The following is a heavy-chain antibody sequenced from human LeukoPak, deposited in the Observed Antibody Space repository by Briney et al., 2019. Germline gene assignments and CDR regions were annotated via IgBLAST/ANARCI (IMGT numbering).Heavy chain of an antibody. Sequence: PSETLSLTCTASGVSISNHYWSWIRLPPGKGLQYIGYIYFSRSTHSNPSLESRVTISVDTSKNQMSLKLNSVTAADTAVYYCARAVYSSGWHFDYWGQGTRVTVSS. CDR1: GVSISNHY. CDR2: IYFSRST. CDR3: ARAVYSSGWHFDY. J-gene: IGHJ4*02. D-gene: IGHD6-19*01. V-gene: IGHV4-59*11.